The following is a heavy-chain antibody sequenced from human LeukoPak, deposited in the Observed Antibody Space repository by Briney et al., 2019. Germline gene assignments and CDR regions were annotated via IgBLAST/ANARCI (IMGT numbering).Heavy chain of an antibody. CDR3: ARLKWFGEPYGMDV. V-gene: IGHV5-51*01. D-gene: IGHD3-10*01. CDR1: GYSFTSYW. J-gene: IGHJ6*02. Sequence: GESLKISCKGSGYSFTSYWIGWVRQVPGKGLEWMGIIYPGDSGTRYSPPFQGQVTISADKSLSTAYLQWSNLKTSDTAMYYCARLKWFGEPYGMDVWGQGTTVTVSS. CDR2: IYPGDSGT.